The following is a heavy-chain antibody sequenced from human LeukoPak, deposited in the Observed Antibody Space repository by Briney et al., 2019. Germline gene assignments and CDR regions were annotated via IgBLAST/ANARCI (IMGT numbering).Heavy chain of an antibody. D-gene: IGHD1-14*01. CDR1: GGSFSGYY. J-gene: IGHJ5*02. CDR2: INHSGST. CDR3: ARDLTPEPLYWFDP. V-gene: IGHV4-34*01. Sequence: SETLSLTCAVYGGSFSGYYWSWIRQPPGKGLEWIGEINHSGSTNYNPSLKSRVTISVDTSKNQFSLKLSSVTAVDTAVYYCARDLTPEPLYWFDPWGQGTLVTVSS.